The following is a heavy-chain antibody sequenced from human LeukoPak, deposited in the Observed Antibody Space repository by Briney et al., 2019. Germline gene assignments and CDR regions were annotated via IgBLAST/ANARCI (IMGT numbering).Heavy chain of an antibody. CDR3: ARDPSAFDI. J-gene: IGHJ3*02. V-gene: IGHV3-7*05. Sequence: GGSLRLSCAPSGCTFSDYWISCVRQAPGKGLEWVANIKQDGSEKYYVDSVKGRCTISRDNAKNSLHLQMNSLRAEDTAVYYCARDPSAFDIWGQGTMVTVSS. CDR1: GCTFSDYW. CDR2: IKQDGSEK.